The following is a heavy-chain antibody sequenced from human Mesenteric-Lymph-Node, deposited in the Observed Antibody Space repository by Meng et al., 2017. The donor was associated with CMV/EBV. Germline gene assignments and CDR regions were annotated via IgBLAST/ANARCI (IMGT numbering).Heavy chain of an antibody. V-gene: IGHV1-24*01. J-gene: IGHJ6*02. CDR2: FDPEDGET. Sequence: ASVKVSCKVSGYILTELSRHWVRQAPGKGLEWMGGFDPEDGETIYAQKFQGRVTITTDVSTTTAYMELSSLRSEDTAVYYCALAHCSTTSCKQNHNYYYDMDVWGQGTTVTVSS. CDR3: ALAHCSTTSCKQNHNYYYDMDV. D-gene: IGHD2-2*01. CDR1: GYILTELS.